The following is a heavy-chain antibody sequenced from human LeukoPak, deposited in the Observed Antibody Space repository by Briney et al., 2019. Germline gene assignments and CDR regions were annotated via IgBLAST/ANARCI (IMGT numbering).Heavy chain of an antibody. Sequence: PSETLSLTCTVSGGSISSSSYYWGWIRQPPGKGLEWIGSIYSSGSTYYNPSLKSRVTISVDTSKNQFSLRLSSVTAADTAVYYCARVPGCSAGSCSFDYWGQGTLVTVSP. CDR1: GGSISSSSYY. V-gene: IGHV4-39*01. J-gene: IGHJ4*02. CDR3: ARVPGCSAGSCSFDY. CDR2: IYSSGST. D-gene: IGHD2-15*01.